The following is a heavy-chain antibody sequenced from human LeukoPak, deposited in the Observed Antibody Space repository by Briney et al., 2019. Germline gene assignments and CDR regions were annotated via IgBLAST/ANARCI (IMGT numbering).Heavy chain of an antibody. CDR3: GTPEHYCRGASYNPDWFDP. Sequence: SETLSLTCAVSGFSMSSYYGSWIRQPPGKGLEWIGYIYSSGSTNYNPSVKSRVTISVDTSKNQFSLKLSSVTAADTAVYYCGTPEHYCRGASYNPDWFDPWGQGILVTVSS. D-gene: IGHD2-15*01. CDR2: IYSSGST. CDR1: GFSMSSYY. J-gene: IGHJ5*02. V-gene: IGHV4-59*08.